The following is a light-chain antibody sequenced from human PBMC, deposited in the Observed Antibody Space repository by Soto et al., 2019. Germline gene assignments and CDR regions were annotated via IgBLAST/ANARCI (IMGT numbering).Light chain of an antibody. CDR3: QHYNNWWT. Sequence: PGATATLSCRASHGVTINFAFYQQKPGQSPILLIYSSSAMATGIPSRFSGSASGTDFTLTSSSLQAEDAAVYYCQHYNNWWTFGQGTKVDIK. J-gene: IGKJ1*01. CDR2: SSS. CDR1: HGVTIN. V-gene: IGKV3-15*01.